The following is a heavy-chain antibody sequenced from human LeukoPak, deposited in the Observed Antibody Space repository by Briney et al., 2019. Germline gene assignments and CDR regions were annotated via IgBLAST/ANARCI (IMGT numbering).Heavy chain of an antibody. J-gene: IGHJ6*02. D-gene: IGHD2-15*01. CDR2: ICYSGST. V-gene: IGHV4-31*11. Sequence: SQTLSLTCAVSGGSISSGGYSWSWIRQHPGKGLEWIGYICYSGSTYYNPSLKSRVTISVDTSKNQFSLKLSSVTAADTAVYYCARVSYGGSPGGYYYYYGMDVWGQGTTVTVSS. CDR1: GGSISSGGYS. CDR3: ARVSYGGSPGGYYYYYGMDV.